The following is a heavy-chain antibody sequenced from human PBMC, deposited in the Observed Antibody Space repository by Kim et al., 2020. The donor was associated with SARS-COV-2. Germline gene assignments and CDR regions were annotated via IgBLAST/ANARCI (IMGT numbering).Heavy chain of an antibody. CDR2: DGGSR. D-gene: IGHD3-3*02. V-gene: IGHV3-74*01. J-gene: IGHJ4*02. CDR3: TSIFEY. Sequence: DGGSRSYADSGKGRFTTSRDNANNMVYLQMNSLRVDDTAIYYCTSIFEYWGQGALVTVSS.